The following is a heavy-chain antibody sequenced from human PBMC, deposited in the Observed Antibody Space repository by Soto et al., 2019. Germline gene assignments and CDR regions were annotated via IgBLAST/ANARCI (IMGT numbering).Heavy chain of an antibody. CDR1: GCTCSGPA. J-gene: IGHJ6*03. D-gene: IGHD2-2*01. Sequence: GGSLRLCCAAYGCTCSGPAMQWVRHCYGKGLERVGRIRSKANSYATAYAASVKGRFTISRDDSKNTAYLQMNSLKTEDTAVYFCTSEDIVVVPAAMGLEDYYYYMDVWGKGT. V-gene: IGHV3-73*01. CDR2: IRSKANSYAT. CDR3: TSEDIVVVPAAMGLEDYYYYMDV.